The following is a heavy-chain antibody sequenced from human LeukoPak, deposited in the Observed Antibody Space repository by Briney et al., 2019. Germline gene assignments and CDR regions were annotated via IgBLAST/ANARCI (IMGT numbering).Heavy chain of an antibody. Sequence: GRSLRLSCEASGFTLSSSAIHWVRQAPGRGLEWVAKINQDGREQHFVDSVRGRFTISRDNANNSLFLQMDSLRAEDTAVYFCTGGALDYWGQGALVTVSS. V-gene: IGHV3-7*04. CDR3: TGGALDY. CDR2: INQDGREQ. CDR1: GFTLSSSA. J-gene: IGHJ4*02.